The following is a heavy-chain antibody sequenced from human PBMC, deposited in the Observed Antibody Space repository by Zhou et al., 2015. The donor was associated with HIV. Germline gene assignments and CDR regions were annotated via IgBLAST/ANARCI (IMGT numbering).Heavy chain of an antibody. D-gene: IGHD1-26*01. V-gene: IGHV1-2*02. CDR3: ARDDGELQWVSAFDI. J-gene: IGHJ3*02. CDR1: GYTFTGYY. Sequence: QVQLVQSGTEEKKPGASVKVSCKASGYTFTGYYMHWVRQAPGQGLEWMGWINPNSGGTNYAQKFQGRVTMTRDTSISTAYMELSRLRSDDTAVYYCARDDGELQWVSAFDIWGQGTMVTVSS. CDR2: INPNSGGT.